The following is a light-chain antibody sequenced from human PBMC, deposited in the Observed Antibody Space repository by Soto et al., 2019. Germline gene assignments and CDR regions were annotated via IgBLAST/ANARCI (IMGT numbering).Light chain of an antibody. J-gene: IGKJ1*01. V-gene: IGKV3-15*01. CDR3: QQYDNWLPWT. CDR1: QSVRSN. Sequence: EVVMTQSPVTLSVSPGERATLSCRASQSVRSNLAWYQQIPGQAPRLLIYRATTRASGVPARFSGSGSGTEFTLTISSLQSEDFAVYDFQQYDNWLPWTCGQGTKVEV. CDR2: RAT.